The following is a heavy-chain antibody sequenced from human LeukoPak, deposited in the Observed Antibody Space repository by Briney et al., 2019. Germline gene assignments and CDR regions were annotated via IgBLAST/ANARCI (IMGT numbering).Heavy chain of an antibody. Sequence: SETLSLTCTVSGGSISSYYWSWIRQPPGKGLEWIGYIYTSGSTNYNPSLKSRVTISVDTSKNQFSLKLSSVTAADTAVYYCGAARPHYYYMDVWGKGTTVTVSS. J-gene: IGHJ6*03. V-gene: IGHV4-4*09. CDR3: GAARPHYYYMDV. D-gene: IGHD6-6*01. CDR1: GGSISSYY. CDR2: IYTSGST.